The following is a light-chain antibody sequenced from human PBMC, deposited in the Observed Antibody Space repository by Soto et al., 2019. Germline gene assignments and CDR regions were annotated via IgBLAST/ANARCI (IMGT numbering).Light chain of an antibody. CDR1: QSISSY. CDR3: QQNYSTPLYT. Sequence: DIQMTQSPSSLSASVGDRVTITCRASQSISSYLNWYQQKPGKAPKLLIYAASSLQSGVPSRFSGSGSGTDFTLTISRLPTEDFSTYYCQQNYSTPLYTFGQGTKLEIK. J-gene: IGKJ2*01. CDR2: AAS. V-gene: IGKV1-39*01.